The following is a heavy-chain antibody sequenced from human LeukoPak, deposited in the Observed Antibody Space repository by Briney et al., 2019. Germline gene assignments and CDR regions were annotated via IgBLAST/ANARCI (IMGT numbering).Heavy chain of an antibody. CDR2: INPNSGGT. CDR1: GYTFTGYY. D-gene: IGHD3-10*01. Sequence: ASVKVSCKASGYTFTGYYMHWVRQAPGQGLEWMGWINPNSGGTNYAQKFQGWVTMTRDTSISTAYMELSRLRSDDTAVYYCAREAYPGYYGMDVWGQGTTVTVSS. V-gene: IGHV1-2*04. CDR3: AREAYPGYYGMDV. J-gene: IGHJ6*02.